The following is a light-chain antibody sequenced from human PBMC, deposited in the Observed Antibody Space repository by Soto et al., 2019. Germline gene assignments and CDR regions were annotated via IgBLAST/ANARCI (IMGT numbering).Light chain of an antibody. CDR1: QSVRTK. J-gene: IGKJ5*01. V-gene: IGKV3-15*01. CDR2: GAS. Sequence: EIVVTQSPDTLYVSPGEGATLSCRASQSVRTKLAWYQQKAGQAPRLLIYGASTRATGIPDRFSGSGSGTEFTLTISSLQSEDFAVYYCQQYNNWPITFGQGTRLEI. CDR3: QQYNNWPIT.